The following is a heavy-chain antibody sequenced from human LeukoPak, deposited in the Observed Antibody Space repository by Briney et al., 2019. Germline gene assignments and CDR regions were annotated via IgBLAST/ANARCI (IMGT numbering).Heavy chain of an antibody. J-gene: IGHJ4*02. CDR3: ASLGGRFGELPS. Sequence: GGSLRLSCAASGFTVSSNYFTWVRQAPGKGLEWVSSISSSSSYIYYADSVKGRFTISRDNAKNSLYLQMNSLRAEDTAVYYCASLGGRFGELPSWGQGTLVTVSS. V-gene: IGHV3-21*01. CDR1: GFTVSSNY. D-gene: IGHD3-10*01. CDR2: ISSSSSYI.